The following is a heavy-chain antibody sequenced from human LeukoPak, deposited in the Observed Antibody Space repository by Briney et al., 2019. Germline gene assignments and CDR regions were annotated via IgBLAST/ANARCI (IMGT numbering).Heavy chain of an antibody. D-gene: IGHD6-19*01. J-gene: IGHJ4*02. CDR1: GGSINSSSYY. CDR2: IYYSGST. Sequence: SETLSLTCTVSGGSINSSSYYWGWIRQPPGKGLEWIGGIYYSGSTYYNPSLKSRVTISVDTSKNQFSLELRSVTAADTAVYSCARHGWLGVGGWYWGQGTLVTVSS. V-gene: IGHV4-39*01. CDR3: ARHGWLGVGGWY.